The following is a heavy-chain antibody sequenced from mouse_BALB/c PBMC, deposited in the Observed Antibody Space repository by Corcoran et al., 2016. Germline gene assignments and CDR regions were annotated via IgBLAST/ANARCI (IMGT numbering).Heavy chain of an antibody. Sequence: QIQLVQSGPELKKPGETVKISCKASGYTFKNYGMNWVKQAPGKGLKWMGWINTYTGEPTYADDFKGRFAFSLETSANTAYLQINNLKNEDTATYFCIREPYAMDYWGQGTSVTVSS. V-gene: IGHV9-3-1*01. J-gene: IGHJ4*01. CDR2: INTYTGEP. CDR1: GYTFKNYG. CDR3: IREPYAMDY.